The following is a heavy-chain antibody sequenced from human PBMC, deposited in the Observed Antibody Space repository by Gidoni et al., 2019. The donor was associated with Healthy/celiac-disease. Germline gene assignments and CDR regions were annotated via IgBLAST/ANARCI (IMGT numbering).Heavy chain of an antibody. V-gene: IGHV3-33*01. J-gene: IGHJ6*02. CDR2: IWYDGSNK. CDR1: GFTFSSYG. CDR3: ARERGGYYYYGMDV. D-gene: IGHD3-10*01. Sequence: QVQLVESGGGVVQPGRSLRRSCAASGFTFSSYGMHWVRQAPGKGLEWVAVIWYDGSNKYYADSVKGRFTISRDNSKNTLYLQMNSLRAEDTAVYYCARERGGYYYYGMDVWGQGTTVTVSS.